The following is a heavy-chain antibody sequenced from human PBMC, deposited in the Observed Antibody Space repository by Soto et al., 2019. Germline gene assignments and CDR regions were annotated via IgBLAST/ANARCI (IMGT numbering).Heavy chain of an antibody. J-gene: IGHJ4*02. CDR2: ISGSGQST. V-gene: IGHV3-23*01. D-gene: IGHD6-19*01. CDR1: GFTFSIYA. CDR3: AKNGATSGWYYFDY. Sequence: GSLRLSCAASGFTFSIYAMSWVRQAPGKGLEWVSSISGSGQSTYYGDSVKGRFTISRDNSKNTLHLQMNSLRADDTAVYYCAKNGATSGWYYFDYWGQGTPVTVSS.